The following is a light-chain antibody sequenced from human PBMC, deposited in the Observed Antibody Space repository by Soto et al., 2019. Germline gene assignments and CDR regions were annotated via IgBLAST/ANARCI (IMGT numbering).Light chain of an antibody. V-gene: IGLV2-14*03. Sequence: QSVLTQPASVSGSPGQSITIPCTGTSSDVGGYNYVSWYQQHPGKAPQLMIYDVSNRPSGVSNRFSGSKSGNTASLTISGLQAEDEADYYCSSYTTSSTLYYVFGTGTKLTVL. CDR2: DVS. J-gene: IGLJ1*01. CDR3: SSYTTSSTLYYV. CDR1: SSDVGGYNY.